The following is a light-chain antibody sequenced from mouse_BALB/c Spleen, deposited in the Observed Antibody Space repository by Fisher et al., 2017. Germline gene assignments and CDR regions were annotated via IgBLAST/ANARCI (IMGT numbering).Light chain of an antibody. CDR1: SSVSY. CDR2: GTS. J-gene: IGKJ2*01. CDR3: QQWSSYPLT. Sequence: IVMTQSTAIMSASPGEKVTMTCSASSSVSYMYWYQQKPGSSPRLLIYGTSNLASGVPVRFSGSGSGTSYSLTISSMEAEDAATYYCQQWSSYPLTFGGGTKLEIK. V-gene: IGKV4-55*01.